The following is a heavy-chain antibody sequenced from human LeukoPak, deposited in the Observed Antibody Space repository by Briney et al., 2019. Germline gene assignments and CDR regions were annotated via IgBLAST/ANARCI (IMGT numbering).Heavy chain of an antibody. CDR2: ISGSGGST. Sequence: GGSLRLSCAASGFTFSSYAMSWVRQTPGKGLEWVSAISGSGGSTYYADSVKGRFTISRDNSKNTLYLQMNSLRAEDTAVYYCARVYDSSGYYYGSWDYWGQGTLVSVSS. D-gene: IGHD3-22*01. J-gene: IGHJ4*02. CDR3: ARVYDSSGYYYGSWDY. V-gene: IGHV3-23*01. CDR1: GFTFSSYA.